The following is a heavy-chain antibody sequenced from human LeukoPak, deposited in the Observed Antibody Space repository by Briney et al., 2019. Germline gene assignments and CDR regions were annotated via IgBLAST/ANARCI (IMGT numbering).Heavy chain of an antibody. CDR3: TTGAGQLWFFYYYGMDV. D-gene: IGHD5-18*01. CDR2: IKRKTDGGTT. CDR1: GFTFSSYA. Sequence: GGSLRLSCAASGFTFSSYAMSWGRQAPGKGLEWVGRIKRKTDGGTTDYAAPVKGRFTISRDDSKNTLYLQMNSLKTEDTAVYYCTTGAGQLWFFYYYGMDVWGQGTTVTVSS. V-gene: IGHV3-15*01. J-gene: IGHJ6*02.